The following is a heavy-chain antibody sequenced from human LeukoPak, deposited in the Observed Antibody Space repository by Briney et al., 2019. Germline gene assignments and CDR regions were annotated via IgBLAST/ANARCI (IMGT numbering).Heavy chain of an antibody. CDR2: IYYSGST. CDR3: ARHKAWRGGYYGSGLEGYYFDY. V-gene: IGHV4-59*08. D-gene: IGHD3-10*01. Sequence: SETLSLTCAVYGGSISSYYWSWIRQPPGKGLEWIGYIYYSGSTNYNPSLKSRVTISVDTSKNQFSLKLSSVTAADTAVYYCARHKAWRGGYYGSGLEGYYFDYWGQGTLVTVSS. J-gene: IGHJ4*02. CDR1: GGSISSYY.